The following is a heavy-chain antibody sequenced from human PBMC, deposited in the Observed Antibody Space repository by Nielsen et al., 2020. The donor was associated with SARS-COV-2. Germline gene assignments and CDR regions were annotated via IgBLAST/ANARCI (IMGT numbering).Heavy chain of an antibody. D-gene: IGHD7-27*01. CDR3: ASLGFDY. Sequence: SETLSLTCTVFGGSISSGGYYWSWIRQPPGKGLEWIGEINHSGTTNYNPSLKSRVTISIDTSKIHFSLKLQSVTAADSAVYFCASLGFDYWGQGSPVTVSS. CDR1: GGSISSGGYY. CDR2: INHSGTT. J-gene: IGHJ4*02. V-gene: IGHV4-61*08.